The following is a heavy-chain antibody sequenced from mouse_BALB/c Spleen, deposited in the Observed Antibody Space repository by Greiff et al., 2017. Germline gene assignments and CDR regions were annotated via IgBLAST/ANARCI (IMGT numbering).Heavy chain of an antibody. CDR2: IYPSDSET. Sequence: VKLQQPGAELVRPGSSVKLSCKASGYTFTSYWMDWVKQRPGQGLEWIGNIYPSDSETHYNQKFKDKATLTVDKSSSTAYMQLSSLTSEDSAVYYCARTEPWFAYWGQGTLVTVSA. CDR3: ARTEPWFAY. J-gene: IGHJ3*01. V-gene: IGHV1-61*01. CDR1: GYTFTSYW.